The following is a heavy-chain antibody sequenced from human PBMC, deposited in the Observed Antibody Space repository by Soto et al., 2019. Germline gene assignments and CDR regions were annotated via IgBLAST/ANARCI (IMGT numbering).Heavy chain of an antibody. CDR2: MYYSGSP. CDR3: ARLLYDRSGYYYFHL. Sequence: PSETLSLTCTVSGGSISSRNYYWGWIRQPPGKGLEWIGSMYYSGSPYHNPSLKSRVTISVDTSKNQFSLKLTSVTAADTAIYYCARLLYDRSGYYYFHLWGQGIPVTVSS. V-gene: IGHV4-39*01. J-gene: IGHJ4*02. CDR1: GGSISSRNYY. D-gene: IGHD3-22*01.